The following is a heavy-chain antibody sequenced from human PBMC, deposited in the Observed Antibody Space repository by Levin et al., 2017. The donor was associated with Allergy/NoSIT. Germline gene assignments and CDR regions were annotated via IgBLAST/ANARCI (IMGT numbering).Heavy chain of an antibody. CDR2: PNPNSGGT. V-gene: IGHV1-2*02. CDR3: ARSIAAADYNWFDP. Sequence: GESLKISCKASGYTFTGYHIHWVRQAPGQGLEWMGWPNPNSGGTSYAQKFQGRVTMTRDTSITTAYMDLSRLTSGDTAIYYCARSIAAADYNWFDPWGQGTLVTVSS. D-gene: IGHD6-13*01. J-gene: IGHJ5*02. CDR1: GYTFTGYH.